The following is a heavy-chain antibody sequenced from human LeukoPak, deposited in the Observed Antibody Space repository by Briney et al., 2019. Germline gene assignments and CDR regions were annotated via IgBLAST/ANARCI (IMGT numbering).Heavy chain of an antibody. Sequence: ASVKVSCKASGYTFTGYYMHWVRQAPGQGLEWMGWINPNSGATNYAQKFQGRVTLTTDTSISTAYMELSSLRSDDTAVYYCARYYDILTSYYDWGQGTLVTVSS. V-gene: IGHV1-2*02. J-gene: IGHJ4*02. CDR1: GYTFTGYY. D-gene: IGHD3-9*01. CDR2: INPNSGAT. CDR3: ARYYDILTSYYD.